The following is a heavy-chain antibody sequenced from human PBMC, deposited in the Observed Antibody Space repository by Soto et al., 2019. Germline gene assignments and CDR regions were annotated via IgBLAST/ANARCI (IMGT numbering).Heavy chain of an antibody. CDR1: GGSFSGYY. J-gene: IGHJ5*02. CDR2: INHSGST. V-gene: IGHV4-34*01. D-gene: IGHD4-17*01. Sequence: SETLSLTCAVYGGSFSGYYWSWIRQPPGKGLEWIGEINHSGSTNYNPSLKSRVTISVDTSKNQFSLKLSSVTAADTAVYYCARGPPTVTPNNPHVGDWFDPWGQGTLVTVSS. CDR3: ARGPPTVTPNNPHVGDWFDP.